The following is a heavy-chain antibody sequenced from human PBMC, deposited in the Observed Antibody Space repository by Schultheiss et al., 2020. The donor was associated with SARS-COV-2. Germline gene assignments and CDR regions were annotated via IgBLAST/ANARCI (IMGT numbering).Heavy chain of an antibody. Sequence: SETLSLTCTVSGASISSGTYYWCWIRQPPGKGLEWIGSIYYSGSTYYNPSLRSRLTISVDTSQKQFSLKLSSVAAADTAVYYCARGLVWSGYYNYYYGMDVWGQGTTVTVSS. D-gene: IGHD3-3*01. CDR2: IYYSGST. CDR1: GASISSGTYY. J-gene: IGHJ6*02. CDR3: ARGLVWSGYYNYYYGMDV. V-gene: IGHV4-39*01.